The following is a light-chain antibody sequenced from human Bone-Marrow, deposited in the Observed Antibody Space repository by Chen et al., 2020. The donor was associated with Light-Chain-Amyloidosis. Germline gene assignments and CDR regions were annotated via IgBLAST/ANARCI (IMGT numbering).Light chain of an antibody. V-gene: IGLV3-21*02. J-gene: IGLJ3*02. CDR1: NIGSTS. CDR2: DDS. Sequence: SYVLTQPSSVSVAPGQTATIACGGNNIGSTSVHWYQQTPGQAPLPVVYDDSDRPSGIPERVSGSNSGNTATQTSGRVEAGEEADYYCQVWDRSSDRPVFGGGTKLTVL. CDR3: QVWDRSSDRPV.